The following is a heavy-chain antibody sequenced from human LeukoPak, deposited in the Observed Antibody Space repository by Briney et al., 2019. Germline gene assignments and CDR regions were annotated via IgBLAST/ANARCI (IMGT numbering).Heavy chain of an antibody. CDR3: ARGSPTVPPLHY. CDR2: IYHSGST. J-gene: IGHJ4*02. V-gene: IGHV4-4*02. Sequence: PSGTLSLTCAVSGGSISSSNWWSWVRQPPGKGLEWIGEIYHSGSTNYNPSLKSRVTISADKSKNQFSLKLSSVTAADTAVYYCARGSPTVPPLHYWGQGTLVTVSS. D-gene: IGHD4-17*01. CDR1: GGSISSSNW.